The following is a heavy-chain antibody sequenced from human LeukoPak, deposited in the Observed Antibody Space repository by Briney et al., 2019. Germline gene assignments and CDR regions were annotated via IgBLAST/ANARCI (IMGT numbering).Heavy chain of an antibody. J-gene: IGHJ4*02. D-gene: IGHD1-26*01. CDR2: ISYDGSNK. CDR3: AKIGIVGATTCYFDY. V-gene: IGHV3-30*18. CDR1: GFTFSSYG. Sequence: GGSLRLSCAASGFTFSSYGMHWVRQAPGKGLEWGAVISYDGSNKYYADSVKGRFTISRDNSKNTLYLQMNSLRAEDTAVYYCAKIGIVGATTCYFDYWGQGTLVTVSS.